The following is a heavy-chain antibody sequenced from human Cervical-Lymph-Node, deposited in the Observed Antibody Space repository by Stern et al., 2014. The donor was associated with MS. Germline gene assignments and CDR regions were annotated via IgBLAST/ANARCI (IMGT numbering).Heavy chain of an antibody. Sequence: VQLVESGGGVVQPGRSLRLSCAGSGFPFSSYGMPWVRQAPGKGLEWVALIWYDGSNKYYADSVKGRFTISRDNSKNTLYLQMNSLRAEDTAVYYCARDAMYSGSYPDYWGRGTLVTVSS. J-gene: IGHJ4*02. CDR1: GFPFSSYG. V-gene: IGHV3-33*01. CDR3: ARDAMYSGSYPDY. D-gene: IGHD1-26*01. CDR2: IWYDGSNK.